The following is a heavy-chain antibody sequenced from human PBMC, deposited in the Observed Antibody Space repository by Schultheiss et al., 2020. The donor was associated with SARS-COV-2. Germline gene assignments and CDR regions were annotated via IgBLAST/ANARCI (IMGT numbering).Heavy chain of an antibody. CDR1: AYSISTDYY. D-gene: IGHD6-6*01. V-gene: IGHV4-38-2*02. J-gene: IGHJ4*02. CDR2: IYYSGST. Sequence: SETLSLTCTVSAYSISTDYYWGWIRQPPGKGLEWIGSIYYSGSTYYNPSLKSRVTMSFDTPKNHISLKLSSVTAADTAVYYCARNFASSSSPDSWGQGILVTVSS. CDR3: ARNFASSSSPDS.